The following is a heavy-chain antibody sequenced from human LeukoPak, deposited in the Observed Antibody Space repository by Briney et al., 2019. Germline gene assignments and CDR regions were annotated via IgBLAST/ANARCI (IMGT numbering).Heavy chain of an antibody. CDR1: GFTVSSNY. J-gene: IGHJ4*02. D-gene: IGHD6-19*01. Sequence: GSLRLSCAASGFTVSSNYMSWVRQAPGKGLEWVSVIYSGGSTYYADSVKGRFTISRDNSKNTLYLQMNSLRAEDTAVYYCASAIAVADHYFDYWGQGTLVTVSS. CDR3: ASAIAVADHYFDY. CDR2: IYSGGST. V-gene: IGHV3-66*01.